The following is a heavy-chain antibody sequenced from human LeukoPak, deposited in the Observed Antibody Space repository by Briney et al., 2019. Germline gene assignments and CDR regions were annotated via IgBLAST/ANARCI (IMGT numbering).Heavy chain of an antibody. Sequence: PGGSLRLSCAASGFTFSDYYMSWVRRAPGKGVEWVSYISSSSTYTNYADSVKGRFTISRDNAKNSLYLQMNSLRAEDTAVYYCARGAPGYSSGWYAYWGQGTLLTVSS. CDR1: GFTFSDYY. D-gene: IGHD6-19*01. J-gene: IGHJ4*02. CDR3: ARGAPGYSSGWYAY. CDR2: ISSSSTYT. V-gene: IGHV3-11*06.